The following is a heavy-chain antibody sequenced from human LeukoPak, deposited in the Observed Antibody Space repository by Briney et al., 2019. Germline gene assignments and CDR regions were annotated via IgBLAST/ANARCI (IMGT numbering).Heavy chain of an antibody. Sequence: SQTLSLTCAISGDSVSNNIATWNWVRQSPSRGLEWLGRTYYRSRWGNDYAISVKSRITINPDTSRNQFSLLLNSVTPEDTAVYYCVRDSDDYYWALDFWGQGTPVTVSS. D-gene: IGHD3-10*01. J-gene: IGHJ4*02. CDR3: VRDSDDYYWALDF. V-gene: IGHV6-1*01. CDR2: TYYRSRWGN. CDR1: GDSVSNNIAT.